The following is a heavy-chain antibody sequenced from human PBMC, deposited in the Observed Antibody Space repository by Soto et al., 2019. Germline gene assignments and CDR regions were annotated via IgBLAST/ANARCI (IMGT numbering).Heavy chain of an antibody. CDR1: GFTFSNYN. J-gene: IGHJ4*02. Sequence: EVQLVESGGGLVKPGGSLRLSCAASGFTFSNYNLNWVRQAPGKGLEWVSSISSSRYIYYADSVKGRFTISRDNAKNSLYLQMNSLRAEDTAVYYCARGVAGGSGWYSDYWGQGTLVTVSS. V-gene: IGHV3-21*01. CDR3: ARGVAGGSGWYSDY. D-gene: IGHD6-19*01. CDR2: ISSSRYI.